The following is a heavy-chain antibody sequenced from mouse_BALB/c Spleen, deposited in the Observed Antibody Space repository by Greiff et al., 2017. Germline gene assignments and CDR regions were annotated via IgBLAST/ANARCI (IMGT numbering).Heavy chain of an antibody. J-gene: IGHJ3*01. V-gene: IGHV1-4*02. CDR1: GYTFTSYT. CDR2: INPSSGYT. CDR3: ARRSTMITSFAY. D-gene: IGHD2-4*01. Sequence: QVQLQQSAAELARPGASVKMSCKASGYTFTSYTMHWVKQRPGQGLEWIGYINPSSGYTEYNQKFKDKTTLTADKSSSTAYMQLSSLTSEDSAVYYCARRSTMITSFAYWGQGTLVTVSA.